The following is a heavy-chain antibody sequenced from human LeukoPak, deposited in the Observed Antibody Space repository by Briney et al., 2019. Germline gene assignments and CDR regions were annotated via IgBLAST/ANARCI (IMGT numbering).Heavy chain of an antibody. J-gene: IGHJ4*02. CDR2: IHYSGST. Sequence: PSETLSLACTVSGGSISSGGYYWSWIRQHSGKGLEWIGYIHYSGSTYYNPSLKSRVTISVDTSKNQFSLKLNSVTAADTAVYYCASSSASYLVDYWGQGTLVTVSS. D-gene: IGHD2-15*01. CDR3: ASSSASYLVDY. V-gene: IGHV4-31*03. CDR1: GGSISSGGYY.